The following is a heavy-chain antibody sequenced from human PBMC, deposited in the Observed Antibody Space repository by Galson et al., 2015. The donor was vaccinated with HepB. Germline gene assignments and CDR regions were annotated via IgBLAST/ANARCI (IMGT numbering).Heavy chain of an antibody. V-gene: IGHV3-30*18. J-gene: IGHJ4*02. Sequence: SLRLSCAASGFTFSSYGMHWVRQAPGKGLEWVAVISYDGSNKYYADSVKGRFTISRDNSKNTLYLQMNSLRAEDTAVYYCAKMDGFWSGYYLSSLVFDYWGQGTLVTVSS. D-gene: IGHD3-3*01. CDR3: AKMDGFWSGYYLSSLVFDY. CDR2: ISYDGSNK. CDR1: GFTFSSYG.